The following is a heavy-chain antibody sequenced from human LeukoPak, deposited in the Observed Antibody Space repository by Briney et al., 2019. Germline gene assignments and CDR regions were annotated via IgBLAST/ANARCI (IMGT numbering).Heavy chain of an antibody. Sequence: AETLSLTCTVSGGSISRYYWSWIRQPPGQGLEWIAYIHSSGYTNYNPSLKSRVTIPVDTYNNQFSLKVTSVTAAETAVYYCAKRQGPNSGSYDYFDPWGQGTLVTISS. CDR1: GGSISRYY. J-gene: IGHJ5*02. V-gene: IGHV4-4*09. D-gene: IGHD1-26*01. CDR2: IHSSGYT. CDR3: AKRQGPNSGSYDYFDP.